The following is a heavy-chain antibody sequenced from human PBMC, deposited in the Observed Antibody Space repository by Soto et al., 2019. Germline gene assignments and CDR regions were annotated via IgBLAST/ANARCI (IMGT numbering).Heavy chain of an antibody. CDR2: INHSGIT. D-gene: IGHD2-2*02. Sequence: SETLSLTCAVYGPPFSGYYWNWIRQPPGKGLEWIGEINHSGITNYNPSLKSRVTMSVDTSKNQFSLKLSSVTAADTAVYYCASVTRTCISTSCYRYYYGMDVWGQGTTVT. J-gene: IGHJ6*02. CDR3: ASVTRTCISTSCYRYYYGMDV. CDR1: GPPFSGYY. V-gene: IGHV4-34*01.